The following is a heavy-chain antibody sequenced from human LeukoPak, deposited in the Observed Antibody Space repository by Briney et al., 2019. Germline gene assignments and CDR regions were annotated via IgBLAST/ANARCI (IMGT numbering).Heavy chain of an antibody. CDR3: AREAAGLYNWFDP. V-gene: IGHV1-18*01. J-gene: IGHJ5*02. D-gene: IGHD6-13*01. CDR1: GYTFTSYG. Sequence: ASVKVSCKASGYTFTSYGISWVRQAPGQGLEWMGWISAYNGNTNYAQKLQGRVTITADESTSTAYMELSSLRSEDTAVYYCAREAAGLYNWFDPWGQGTLVTVSS. CDR2: ISAYNGNT.